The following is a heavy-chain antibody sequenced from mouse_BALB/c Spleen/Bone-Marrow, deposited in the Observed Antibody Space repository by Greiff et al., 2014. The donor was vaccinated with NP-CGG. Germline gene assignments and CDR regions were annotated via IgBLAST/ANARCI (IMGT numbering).Heavy chain of an antibody. CDR1: GYMFTSFW. J-gene: IGHJ2*01. CDR3: LRAGTMITTWVDY. CDR2: ISPSDGYT. D-gene: IGHD2-4*01. V-gene: IGHV1-69*02. Sequence: QVQLQQPGAELVRPGASVKLSCRASGYMFTSFWMNWVKQRPGQGFEWIGNISPSDGYTNYNQKFKDKATLTVVKSSSTAYMQLSSPTSEDSAVYYCLRAGTMITTWVDYWGQGTTLTVSS.